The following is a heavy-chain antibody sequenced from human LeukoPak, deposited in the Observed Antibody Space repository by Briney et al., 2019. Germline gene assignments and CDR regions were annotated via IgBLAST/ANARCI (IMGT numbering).Heavy chain of an antibody. CDR2: ISSSSSYI. CDR1: GFTFSDYY. CDR3: ARDYKWELPPRAIDY. D-gene: IGHD1-26*01. Sequence: PGGSLRLSCAASGFTFSDYYMSWIRQAPGKGLEWVSSISSSSSYIYYADSVKGRFTISRDNAKNSLYLQMNSLRAEDTAVYYCARDYKWELPPRAIDYWGQGTLVTVSS. J-gene: IGHJ4*02. V-gene: IGHV3-11*06.